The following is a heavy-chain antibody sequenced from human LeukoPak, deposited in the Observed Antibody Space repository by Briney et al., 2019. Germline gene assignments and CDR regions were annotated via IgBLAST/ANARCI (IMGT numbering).Heavy chain of an antibody. Sequence: PGGSLRLSCAASGFTFSSYAMHWVRQAPGKGLEWVAVISYDGSNKYYADSVKGRFTISRDNSKNTLYLQMNSLRAEDTAVYYCAKDMTTVTTGDYWGQGTLVTVSS. D-gene: IGHD4-17*01. V-gene: IGHV3-30-3*01. J-gene: IGHJ4*02. CDR1: GFTFSSYA. CDR3: AKDMTTVTTGDY. CDR2: ISYDGSNK.